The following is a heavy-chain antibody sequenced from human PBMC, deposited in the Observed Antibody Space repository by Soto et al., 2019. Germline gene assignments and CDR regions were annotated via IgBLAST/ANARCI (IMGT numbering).Heavy chain of an antibody. J-gene: IGHJ4*02. CDR1: GGTFSSDR. CDR3: ARDSGAKLSSS. D-gene: IGHD6-13*01. V-gene: IGHV1-69*13. Sequence: SVKVSCKASGGTFSSDRINWVRQAPGQGLEWVGGIVPIYRTADYAQKFQGRVTITADESARTAYLEVRSLKSQDTAVYYCARDSGAKLSSSWGQGTLVTVSS. CDR2: IVPIYRTA.